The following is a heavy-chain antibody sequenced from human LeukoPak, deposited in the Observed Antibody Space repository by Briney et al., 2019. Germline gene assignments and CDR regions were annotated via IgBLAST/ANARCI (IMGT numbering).Heavy chain of an antibody. J-gene: IGHJ6*02. CDR1: GGSFSGYY. Sequence: SETLSLTCAVYGGSFSGYYWSWIRQPPGKGLEWIGEINHSGSTNYNPSLKSRVTISVDTSKNQFSLKLSSVTAADTAVYYCARGRIAVAGTGASPYYGMDVWGQGTTVTVSS. CDR3: ARGRIAVAGTGASPYYGMDV. CDR2: INHSGST. D-gene: IGHD6-19*01. V-gene: IGHV4-34*01.